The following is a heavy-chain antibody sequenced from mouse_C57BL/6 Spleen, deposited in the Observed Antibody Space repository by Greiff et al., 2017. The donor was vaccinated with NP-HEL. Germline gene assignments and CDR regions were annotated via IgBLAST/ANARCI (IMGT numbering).Heavy chain of an antibody. CDR2: IYPGSGST. Sequence: QVQLQQPGAELVKPGASVKMSCKASGYTFTSYWITWVKQRPGQGLEWIGDIYPGSGSTNYNEKFTSKATLTVDTSSSTAYMQLSSLTSEDSAVYYCARKGTTVDYFDYWGQGTTLTVSS. D-gene: IGHD1-1*01. J-gene: IGHJ2*01. CDR1: GYTFTSYW. CDR3: ARKGTTVDYFDY. V-gene: IGHV1-55*01.